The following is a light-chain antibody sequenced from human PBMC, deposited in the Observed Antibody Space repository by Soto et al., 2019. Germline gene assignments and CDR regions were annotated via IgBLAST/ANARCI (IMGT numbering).Light chain of an antibody. V-gene: IGKV1-27*01. CDR1: QGITNH. CDR3: QNYDSAPIT. J-gene: IGKJ5*01. Sequence: DIQMTQSPSSLSASVGNRVSIPCLASQGITNHLAWYKKKTGKAPKVLIYAASTLQPGVPSRVSGSGSGTDFTLSINSLQPDECATDECQNYDSAPITFGQGTRLEIK. CDR2: AAS.